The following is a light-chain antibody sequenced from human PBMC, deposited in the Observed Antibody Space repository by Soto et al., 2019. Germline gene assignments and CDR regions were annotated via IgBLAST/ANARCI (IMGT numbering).Light chain of an antibody. CDR3: SSYTSSSTNVV. CDR2: DVS. V-gene: IGLV2-14*01. J-gene: IGLJ2*01. CDR1: SSDVGGYNY. Sequence: QSALTQPASVSGSPGQSITISCTGTSSDVGGYNYVSWYQQHPGKAPKLMIYDVSNQPSGVSNRFSGSKSGNTASLTISGLQAEDEAYYYCSSYTSSSTNVVFGGGTKLTVL.